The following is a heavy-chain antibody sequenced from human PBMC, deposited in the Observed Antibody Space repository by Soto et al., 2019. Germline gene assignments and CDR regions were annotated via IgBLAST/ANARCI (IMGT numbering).Heavy chain of an antibody. CDR1: GFTFTRYS. J-gene: IGHJ4*02. Sequence: GGSLRLSCAASGFTFTRYSMNWARQAPGKGLEWVSSISSTTNYIYYGDSMKGRFTISRDNAKNSLYLEMNSLRAEDTAVYYCAREYEDLTSNFDYWGKGTLVTVSS. V-gene: IGHV3-21*06. CDR3: AREYEDLTSNFDY. D-gene: IGHD3-3*01. CDR2: ISSTTNYI.